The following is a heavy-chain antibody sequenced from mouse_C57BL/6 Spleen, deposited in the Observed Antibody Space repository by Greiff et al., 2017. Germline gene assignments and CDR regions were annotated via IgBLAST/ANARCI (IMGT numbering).Heavy chain of an antibody. CDR1: GFTFSSYG. Sequence: EVQGVESGGDLVKPGGSLKLSCAASGFTFSSYGMSWVRQTPDQRLEWVANISSGGSYTYYPDSVKGRFTISRDNAKNTLYLQMSRLKSEDTAMYYCARHEKYYYDSLADWGQGTLVTVSA. V-gene: IGHV5-6*01. D-gene: IGHD2-4*01. J-gene: IGHJ3*01. CDR3: ARHEKYYYDSLAD. CDR2: ISSGGSYT.